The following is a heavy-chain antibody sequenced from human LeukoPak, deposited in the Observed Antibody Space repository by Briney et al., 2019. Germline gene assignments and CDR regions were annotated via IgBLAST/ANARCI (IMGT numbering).Heavy chain of an antibody. J-gene: IGHJ5*02. CDR3: ARDLIGWSLDP. D-gene: IGHD2-2*03. V-gene: IGHV3-48*03. Sequence: GGSLRLSCAASGFTFTNYGINWVRQAPGKGLEWISYIDNDGWPTYYADSVKGRFTITRDDAKSSLYLQMDSLTVEDTAVYYCARDLIGWSLDPWGQGTLVTVSS. CDR2: IDNDGWPT. CDR1: GFTFTNYG.